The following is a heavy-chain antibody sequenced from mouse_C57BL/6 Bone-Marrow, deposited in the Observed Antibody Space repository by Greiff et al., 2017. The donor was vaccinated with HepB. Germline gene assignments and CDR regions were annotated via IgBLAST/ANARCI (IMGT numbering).Heavy chain of an antibody. CDR2: INPGSGGT. CDR1: GYAFTNYL. CDR3: ARSGRARDY. Sequence: QVQLQQSGAELVRPGTSVKVSCKASGYAFTNYLIEWVKQRPGQGLEWIGVINPGSGGTNYNEKFKGKATLTADKSSSTADMQISSLTSEDSAVYFCARSGRARDYWGQGTSVTVSS. D-gene: IGHD3-1*01. J-gene: IGHJ4*01. V-gene: IGHV1-54*01.